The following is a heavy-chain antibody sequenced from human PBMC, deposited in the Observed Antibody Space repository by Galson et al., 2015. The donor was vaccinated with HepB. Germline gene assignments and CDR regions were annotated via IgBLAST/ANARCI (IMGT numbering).Heavy chain of an antibody. V-gene: IGHV1-69*06. CDR2: IIPIFGTA. D-gene: IGHD2-2*01. Sequence: SVKVSCKASGGTFSSYAISWVRQAPGQGLEWMGGIIPIFGTANYAQKFQGRVTITADKSTSTAYMELSSLRSEDTAVYYCARGGDIVVVPAAFESYGMDVWDQGTTVTVSS. CDR3: ARGGDIVVVPAAFESYGMDV. CDR1: GGTFSSYA. J-gene: IGHJ6*02.